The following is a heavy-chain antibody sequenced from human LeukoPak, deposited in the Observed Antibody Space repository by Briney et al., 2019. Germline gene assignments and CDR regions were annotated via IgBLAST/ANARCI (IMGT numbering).Heavy chain of an antibody. J-gene: IGHJ3*02. CDR1: GFAFSSYD. CDR3: ARARRYAFDI. D-gene: IGHD4-17*01. CDR2: IGTAGDT. Sequence: RGGSLRLSCAASGFAFSSYDMHWVRQATGRGLEWVSAIGTAGDTYYPGSVKGRFTISRENAKNSLYLQMNSLRAGDTAVYYCARARRYAFDIWGQGTMVTVSS. V-gene: IGHV3-13*01.